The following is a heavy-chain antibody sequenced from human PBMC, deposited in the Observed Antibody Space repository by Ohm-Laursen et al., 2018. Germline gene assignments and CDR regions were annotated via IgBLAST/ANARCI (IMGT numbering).Heavy chain of an antibody. V-gene: IGHV1-8*01. CDR2: MNPNSGNT. D-gene: IGHD5-12*01. Sequence: SSVKVSCKASGYTFTSYDINWVRQATGQGLEWMGWMNPNSGNTGYAQKFQGRVTMTRNTSISTAYMELRSLRSEDTAVYYCARTWMEVRTLSYWGQGTLVTVSS. J-gene: IGHJ4*02. CDR3: ARTWMEVRTLSY. CDR1: GYTFTSYD.